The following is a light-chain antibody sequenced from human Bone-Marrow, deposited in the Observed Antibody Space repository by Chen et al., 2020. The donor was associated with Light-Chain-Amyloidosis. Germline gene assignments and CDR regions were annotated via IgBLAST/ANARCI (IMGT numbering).Light chain of an antibody. CDR1: SSDVGAYNY. V-gene: IGLV2-14*01. J-gene: IGLJ3*02. Sequence: QSALTQPASVSGSPGQSITISSTGTSSDVGAYNYVSWYQQHPGKAPKVMIYAVTNRPSGVSDRFSGSKSGNTASLTISGLQAEDEADYYCSSYRSSSTWVFGGGTKLTVI. CDR3: SSYRSSSTWV. CDR2: AVT.